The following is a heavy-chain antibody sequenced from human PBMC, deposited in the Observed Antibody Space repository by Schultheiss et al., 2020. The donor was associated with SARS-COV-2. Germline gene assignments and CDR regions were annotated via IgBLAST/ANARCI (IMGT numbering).Heavy chain of an antibody. Sequence: SETLSLTCAVSGYSISSGYYWGWIRQPPGKGLEWIGEINHSGSTNYNPSLKSRVTISVDTSKNQFSPKLSSVTAADTAVYYCARVSVTRVSYYFDYWGQGTLVTVSS. CDR2: INHSGST. V-gene: IGHV4-38-2*01. CDR3: ARVSVTRVSYYFDY. J-gene: IGHJ4*02. CDR1: GYSISSGYY. D-gene: IGHD4-17*01.